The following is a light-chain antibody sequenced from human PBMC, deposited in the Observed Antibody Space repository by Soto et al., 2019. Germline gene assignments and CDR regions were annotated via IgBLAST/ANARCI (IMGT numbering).Light chain of an antibody. CDR2: DAS. Sequence: EVVMTQSPVYLAVSSGERATLSCRASESIRSNLAWYQHKPGQAPRLLIYDASTRATGIPAKFSGSGSGTEFTLIICSLQSEDFAVYYCQQYNKWPLTFGGGTKVEIK. J-gene: IGKJ4*01. CDR3: QQYNKWPLT. V-gene: IGKV3-15*01. CDR1: ESIRSN.